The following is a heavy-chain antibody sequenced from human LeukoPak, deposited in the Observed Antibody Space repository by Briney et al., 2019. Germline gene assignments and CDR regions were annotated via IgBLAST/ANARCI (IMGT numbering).Heavy chain of an antibody. Sequence: ASVKVSCKASGYTFTSYGISWVRQAPGQGLEWMGWISAYNGNTNYAQKLQGRVTMTTDTSTSTAYMELRSLRSDGTAVYYCARDPKDIVVVPAVYYYYGMDVWGQGTTVTVSS. J-gene: IGHJ6*02. CDR2: ISAYNGNT. CDR1: GYTFTSYG. V-gene: IGHV1-18*01. D-gene: IGHD2-2*01. CDR3: ARDPKDIVVVPAVYYYYGMDV.